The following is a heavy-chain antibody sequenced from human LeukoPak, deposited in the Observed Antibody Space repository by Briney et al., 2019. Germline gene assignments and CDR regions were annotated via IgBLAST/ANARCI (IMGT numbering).Heavy chain of an antibody. CDR2: IYPGDSDT. J-gene: IGHJ4*02. D-gene: IGHD3-22*01. CDR1: GYTFTSYS. Sequence: ESFKISCMGSGYTFTSYSSGWVRQMPGKGLEWMGIIYPGDSDTTYSPSFQGQVTISADKSISTAYLQWSSLKASDTAMYYCARHHDSSGYPVYYWGQGTLVTVSS. V-gene: IGHV5-51*01. CDR3: ARHHDSSGYPVYY.